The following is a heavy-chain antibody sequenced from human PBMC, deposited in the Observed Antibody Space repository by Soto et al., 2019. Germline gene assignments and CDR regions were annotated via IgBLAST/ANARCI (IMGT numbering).Heavy chain of an antibody. D-gene: IGHD5-18*01. CDR2: IKSDGSGT. J-gene: IGHJ4*02. CDR1: GFTFSTYW. CDR3: GRGDGDYHAGNGYLGRH. V-gene: IGHV3-74*01. Sequence: EVQLVESGGGLVQLGGSLRLSCEASGFTFSTYWMHWVRQAPGKGLVWVSRIKSDGSGTYYGDSVEGRFTISRDNAQNTRYLPMNMRRAYVSAVYYCGRGDGDYHAGNGYLGRHWCQGTLVTVSS.